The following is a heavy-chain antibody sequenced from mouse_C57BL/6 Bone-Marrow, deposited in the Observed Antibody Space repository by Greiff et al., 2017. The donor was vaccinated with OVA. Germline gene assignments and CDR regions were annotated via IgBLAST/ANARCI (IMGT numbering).Heavy chain of an antibody. V-gene: IGHV5-4*01. J-gene: IGHJ3*01. CDR3: ARDGGRAY. CDR1: GFTFSSYA. Sequence: EVMLVESGGGLVKPGGSLKLSCAASGFTFSSYAMSWVRQTPEKRLEWVATISDGGSYTYYPDNVKGRFTISRDNAKNNLYLQMSHLKSEDTAMYYCARDGGRAYWGQGTLVTVSA. CDR2: ISDGGSYT.